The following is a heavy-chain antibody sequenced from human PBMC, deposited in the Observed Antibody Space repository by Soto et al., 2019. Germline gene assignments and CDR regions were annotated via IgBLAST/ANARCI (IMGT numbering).Heavy chain of an antibody. CDR3: ARLKVVPAAMWAGYYYYGMDG. V-gene: IGHV4-39*01. D-gene: IGHD2-2*01. CDR1: GGSISSSSYY. Sequence: PSETLSLTCTVSGGSISSSSYYWGWIRQPPGKGLEWIGSIYYSGSTYYNPSLKSRVTISVDTSKNQFSLKLSSVTAADTAVYYCARLKVVPAAMWAGYYYYGMDGWAQRTTVTVSS. CDR2: IYYSGST. J-gene: IGHJ6*02.